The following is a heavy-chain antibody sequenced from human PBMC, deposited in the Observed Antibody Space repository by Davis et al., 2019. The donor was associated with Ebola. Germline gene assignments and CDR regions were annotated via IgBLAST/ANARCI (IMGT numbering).Heavy chain of an antibody. CDR3: ARQEALYGSIDN. J-gene: IGHJ4*02. V-gene: IGHV5-51*01. CDR1: GYSFTSYW. D-gene: IGHD6-13*01. CDR2: IYPGDSET. Sequence: SCKGSGYSFTSYWIGWVRQMPGKGVECMGIIYPGDSETRYSPSFQGQVTISADKSITTAYLQWSSLKASDTAMYYCARQEALYGSIDNWGQGTLVTVSS.